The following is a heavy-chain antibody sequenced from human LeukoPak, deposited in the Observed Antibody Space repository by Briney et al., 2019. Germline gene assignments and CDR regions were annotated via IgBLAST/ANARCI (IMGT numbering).Heavy chain of an antibody. V-gene: IGHV4-39*01. Sequence: GSLRLSCTVSGFTVSSNSMSWIRQPPRKGLEWIASIYYSGSTYYNPPLKSRVTISVDTSKNQFSLKLSSVTAADTAVYYCARHKYSSGWPPEGAFDIWGQGTMVTVSS. J-gene: IGHJ3*02. D-gene: IGHD6-19*01. CDR2: IYYSGST. CDR1: GFTVSSNS. CDR3: ARHKYSSGWPPEGAFDI.